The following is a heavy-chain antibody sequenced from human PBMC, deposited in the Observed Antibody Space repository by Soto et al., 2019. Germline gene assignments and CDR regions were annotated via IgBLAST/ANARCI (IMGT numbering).Heavy chain of an antibody. D-gene: IGHD3-10*01. CDR3: ARDVPMVREIYYGMDV. CDR2: IIPIFGTA. Sequence: SVKVSCKASGGTFSSYAISWVRQAPGQGLEWMGGIIPIFGTANYAQKFQGRVTITADESTSTAYMELSSLRSEDTAVYYCARDVPMVREIYYGMDVWGQGTTVTVSS. J-gene: IGHJ6*02. CDR1: GGTFSSYA. V-gene: IGHV1-69*13.